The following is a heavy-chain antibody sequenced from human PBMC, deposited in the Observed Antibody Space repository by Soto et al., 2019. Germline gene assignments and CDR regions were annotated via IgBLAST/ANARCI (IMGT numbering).Heavy chain of an antibody. CDR3: AKDSSVACDGYYYSYGMDV. D-gene: IGHD6-19*01. V-gene: IGHV3-23*01. CDR1: GCTFSSYA. J-gene: IGHJ6*02. Sequence: GALRLSCAASGCTFSSYAMSWVRQAPGKGLEWVSAISGSGGSTYYADSVKGRFTISRDNSKNTLYLQMNSLRAEDTAVYYCAKDSSVACDGYYYSYGMDVWGQGATLPVSS. CDR2: ISGSGGST.